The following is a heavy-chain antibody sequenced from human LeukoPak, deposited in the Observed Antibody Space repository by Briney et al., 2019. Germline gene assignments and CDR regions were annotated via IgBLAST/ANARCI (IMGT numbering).Heavy chain of an antibody. D-gene: IGHD4-17*01. J-gene: IGHJ6*03. CDR2: IIPIFGTA. CDR3: ATYRPEADDYGDYRFFYYMDV. V-gene: IGHV1-69*01. Sequence: SVKVSCKASGGTFSNYAISWVRQAPGQGLEWMGGIIPIFGTANYAQMFQGRVTITADESTSTAYMELSSLKSEDTAVYYCATYRPEADDYGDYRFFYYMDVWGKGTTVTISS. CDR1: GGTFSNYA.